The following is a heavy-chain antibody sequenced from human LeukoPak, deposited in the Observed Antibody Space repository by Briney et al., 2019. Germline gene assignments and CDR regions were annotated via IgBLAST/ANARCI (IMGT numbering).Heavy chain of an antibody. CDR1: GGSISSGSYY. V-gene: IGHV4-61*02. J-gene: IGHJ5*02. CDR2: IYTSGST. Sequence: SETLSLTCTVSGGSISSGSYYWSWIRQPAGKGLEWIGRIYTSGSTNYNPSLKSRVTISVDTSKNQFSLKLSSVTAADTAVYYCARGIWFGDISGWDWFDPWGQGTLVTVSS. D-gene: IGHD3-10*01. CDR3: ARGIWFGDISGWDWFDP.